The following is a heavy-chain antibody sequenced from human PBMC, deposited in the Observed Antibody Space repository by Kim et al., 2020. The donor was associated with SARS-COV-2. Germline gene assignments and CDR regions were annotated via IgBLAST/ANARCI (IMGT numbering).Heavy chain of an antibody. Sequence: GGSLRLSCTASGFTFSTYNMNWVRQAPGKGLEWVSSISSSGSYKYYGDSVRGRFTISRDNAKNSLFLEMNSLRAEDTAVYYCARDTTVVTDYWGQGTLVTVSS. CDR3: ARDTTVVTDY. D-gene: IGHD4-17*01. CDR1: GFTFSTYN. V-gene: IGHV3-21*06. CDR2: ISSSGSYK. J-gene: IGHJ4*02.